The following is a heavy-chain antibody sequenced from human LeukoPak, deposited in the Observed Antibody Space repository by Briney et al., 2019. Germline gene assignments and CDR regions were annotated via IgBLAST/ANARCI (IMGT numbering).Heavy chain of an antibody. J-gene: IGHJ4*02. Sequence: GGSLRLSCAASGFTFSSYSMNWVRQAPGKGLEWVSSISSSSSYIYYADSVKGRFTISRDNAKNSLYLHMNSLRAEDTAVYYCASRYCSGGSCLVYWGQGTLVTVSS. CDR2: ISSSSSYI. CDR1: GFTFSSYS. CDR3: ASRYCSGGSCLVY. D-gene: IGHD2-15*01. V-gene: IGHV3-21*01.